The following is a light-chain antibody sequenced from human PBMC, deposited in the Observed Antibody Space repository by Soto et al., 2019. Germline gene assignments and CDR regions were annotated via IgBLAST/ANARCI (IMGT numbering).Light chain of an antibody. CDR3: QQYVSSPLT. V-gene: IGKV3-20*01. J-gene: IGKJ4*01. Sequence: EIVLTQSPATLSLSPGERATLSCRASQSVSNNYLAWYQQKPGQAPRLLIHGVSTRATGIPARFSGSGSGTEFTLTISSLQSEDFAVYYCQQYVSSPLTCGGGTKVDIK. CDR2: GVS. CDR1: QSVSNNY.